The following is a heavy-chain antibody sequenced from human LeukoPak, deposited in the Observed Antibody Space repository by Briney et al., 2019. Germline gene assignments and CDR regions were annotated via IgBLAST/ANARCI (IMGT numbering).Heavy chain of an antibody. D-gene: IGHD3-3*01. J-gene: IGHJ4*02. CDR1: GYSFTSFW. V-gene: IGHV5-51*01. CDR3: AGSPYYDFWNGYYPDY. Sequence: GESLKISCKGSGYSFTSFWIGWVRQMPGKGLEWMGIIYPGDSDTRYSPSFQGQVTISVDKSINTAYLQWSSLKASDTAMYYCAGSPYYDFWNGYYPDYWGQGTLVTVSS. CDR2: IYPGDSDT.